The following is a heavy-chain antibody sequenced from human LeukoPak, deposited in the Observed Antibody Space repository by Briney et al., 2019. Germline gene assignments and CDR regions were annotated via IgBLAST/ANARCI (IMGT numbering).Heavy chain of an antibody. V-gene: IGHV1-69*13. CDR1: GGTFSSYA. D-gene: IGHD2-2*02. CDR2: IIPIFGTA. CDR3: ARGDLRYQLLYFDY. Sequence: GALVKVSCKASGGTFSSYAISWVRQAPGQGLEWMGGIIPIFGTANYAQKFQGRVTITADESTSTAYMELSSLRSEDTAVCYCARGDLRYQLLYFDYWGQGTLVTVSS. J-gene: IGHJ4*02.